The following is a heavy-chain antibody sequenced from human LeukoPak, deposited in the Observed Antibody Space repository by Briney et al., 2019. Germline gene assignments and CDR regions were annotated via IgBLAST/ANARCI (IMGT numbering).Heavy chain of an antibody. D-gene: IGHD3-10*01. CDR3: ARDLSVDYGSGSYYSWFDP. CDR1: GFTFSDYY. CDR2: FSRSSSHT. V-gene: IGHV3-11*06. J-gene: IGHJ5*02. Sequence: NRGGPLTLPCTASGFTFSDYYMRWMRQAPGKGLEGVSYFSRSSSHTNYADSVKGRFTISRDNAKNSLYLQMNSLRAEDTAVYYCARDLSVDYGSGSYYSWFDPWGQGTLVTVSS.